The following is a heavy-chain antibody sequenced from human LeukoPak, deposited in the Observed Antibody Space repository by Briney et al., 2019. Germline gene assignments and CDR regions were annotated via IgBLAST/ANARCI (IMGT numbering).Heavy chain of an antibody. CDR3: ARDLNWETY. CDR2: IKTDGSQI. J-gene: IGHJ4*02. CDR1: GFTFSIYW. Sequence: QSGGSLRLSCAASGFTFSIYWMTWARQAPGKGLEWVANIKTDGSQIYYVDSVKGRFTISRDNAKNSLYLQMSSLRAEDTAVYYCARDLNWETYWGQGTLVTVSS. V-gene: IGHV3-7*01. D-gene: IGHD1-1*01.